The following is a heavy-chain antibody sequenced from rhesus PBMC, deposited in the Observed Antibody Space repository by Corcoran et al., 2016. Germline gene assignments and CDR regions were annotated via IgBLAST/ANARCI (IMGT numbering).Heavy chain of an antibody. Sequence: EVQLVESGGGLVQPGGSLRLSCAASGFTFSSYGMSWVRQAPGKGLEWVSSISSASSYIYYADSVKGRFTISRDNAKNSLSLQMNSLRAEDTAVYYCTSDLGDTVTTVANDYWGQGVLVTVSS. CDR1: GFTFSSYG. D-gene: IGHD4-23*01. CDR3: TSDLGDTVTTVANDY. J-gene: IGHJ4*01. V-gene: IGHV3S16*01. CDR2: ISSASSYI.